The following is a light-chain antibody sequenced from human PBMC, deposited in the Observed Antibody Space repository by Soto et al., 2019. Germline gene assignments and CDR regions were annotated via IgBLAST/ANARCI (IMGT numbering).Light chain of an antibody. CDR1: SSNIGSTYD. Sequence: QTVVTQPPSVSGAPGQRVTISCTGSSSNIGSTYDVQWYQQLPGTAPKLLIQGNTDRPSGVPDRFSGSKSGTSASLAITGLQADDEADYYCQSYDDSLSVHYVFGTGTKLTVL. CDR2: GNT. J-gene: IGLJ1*01. V-gene: IGLV1-40*01. CDR3: QSYDDSLSVHYV.